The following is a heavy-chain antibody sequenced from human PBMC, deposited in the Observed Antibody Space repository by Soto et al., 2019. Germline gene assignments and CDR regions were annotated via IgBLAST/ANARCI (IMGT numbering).Heavy chain of an antibody. J-gene: IGHJ4*02. V-gene: IGHV3-23*01. CDR3: AKVGVERLXCAXAICQYYFDY. Sequence: EMQLLESGGGFAQPGGSLRLSCAASGFTFINNAMSWVRQAPGKGLEWVSAISGSGGNTAYADSVRGRFTISRDNSKNTLYLQMNSLTXADTAVYFCAKVGVERLXCAXAICQYYFDYWGQGTPVTVSS. CDR1: GFTFINNA. D-gene: IGHD2-8*01. CDR2: ISGSGGNT.